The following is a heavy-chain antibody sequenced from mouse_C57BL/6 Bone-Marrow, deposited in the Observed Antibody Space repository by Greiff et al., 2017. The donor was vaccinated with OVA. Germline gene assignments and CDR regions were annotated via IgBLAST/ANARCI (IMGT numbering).Heavy chain of an antibody. CDR2: ISSGGDYI. D-gene: IGHD3-3*01. Sequence: EVMLVESGEGLVKPGGSLKLSCAASGFTFSSYAMSWVRQTPEKRLEWVAYISSGGDYIYYADTVKGRFTISRDNARNTLYLQMSSLKSEDTAMYYCTRERGTRGRPDYFDYWGQGTTLTVSS. CDR1: GFTFSSYA. CDR3: TRERGTRGRPDYFDY. V-gene: IGHV5-9-1*02. J-gene: IGHJ2*01.